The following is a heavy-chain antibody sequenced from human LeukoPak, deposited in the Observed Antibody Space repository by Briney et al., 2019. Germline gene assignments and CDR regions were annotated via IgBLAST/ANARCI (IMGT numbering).Heavy chain of an antibody. CDR3: AREVVAAAGTVDY. J-gene: IGHJ4*02. Sequence: RASETLSLTCTVSGGSISSSSFYWGWIRQPPGKGLEWIGSIYYSGSTNYNPSLKSRVTISVDTSKNQFSLILSSVTTADTAVYYCAREVVAAAGTVDYWGQGTLVTVSS. V-gene: IGHV4-39*07. D-gene: IGHD6-13*01. CDR1: GGSISSSSFY. CDR2: IYYSGST.